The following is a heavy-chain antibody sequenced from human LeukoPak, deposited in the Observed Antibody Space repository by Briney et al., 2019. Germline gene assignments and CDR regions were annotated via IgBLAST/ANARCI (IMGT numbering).Heavy chain of an antibody. Sequence: GGSLRLSCVVSGIPFSDYYMNWIRQAPGKGLEWISYISSSSSYTDYADSVKGRFTISRDNAKSALYLQMNSLRLEDTAVYYCAARTAADFWGQGTLVTVSS. D-gene: IGHD6-13*01. J-gene: IGHJ4*02. CDR1: GIPFSDYY. V-gene: IGHV3-11*03. CDR2: ISSSSSYT. CDR3: AARTAADF.